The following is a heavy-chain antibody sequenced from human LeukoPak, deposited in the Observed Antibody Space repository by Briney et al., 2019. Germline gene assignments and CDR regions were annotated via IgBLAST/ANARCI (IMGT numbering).Heavy chain of an antibody. CDR1: GGSISSSSYY. Sequence: SETLSLTCTVSGGSISSSSYYWGWIRQPPGKGLEWIGSIYYSGSTYYNPSLKSRVTISVDTSKNQFSLKLSSVTAADTAVYYCARGDVYYYDSSGYSDYWGQGTLVTVSS. V-gene: IGHV4-39*07. J-gene: IGHJ4*02. D-gene: IGHD3-22*01. CDR2: IYYSGST. CDR3: ARGDVYYYDSSGYSDY.